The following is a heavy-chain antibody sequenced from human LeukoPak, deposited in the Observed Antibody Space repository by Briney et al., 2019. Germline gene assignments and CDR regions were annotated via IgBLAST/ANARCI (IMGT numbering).Heavy chain of an antibody. V-gene: IGHV3-64*01. J-gene: IGHJ4*02. CDR3: ARGGPVYSYGVLDY. CDR2: ISSNGGST. D-gene: IGHD5-18*01. CDR1: GFTFSSYA. Sequence: PGGSLRLSCAASGFTFSSYAKHWFRQAPGKGLEYVSAISSNGGSTYYANSVKGRFTISRDNSKNTLYLQMGSLRAEDMAVYYCARGGPVYSYGVLDYWGQGTLVTVSS.